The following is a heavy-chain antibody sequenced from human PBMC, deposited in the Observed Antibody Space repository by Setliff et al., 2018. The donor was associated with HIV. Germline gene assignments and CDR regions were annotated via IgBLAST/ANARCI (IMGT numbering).Heavy chain of an antibody. CDR2: ISGYNGNT. Sequence: ASVKVSCKASNYTFISFGINWVRQAPGQGLEWVGWISGYNGNTNYAQNLQGRVTMTTDTSASTAYMELRSLRSDDTAVYYCARSGLYCSGGRCYSGAFDIWGQGTMVTVSS. J-gene: IGHJ3*02. D-gene: IGHD2-15*01. CDR1: NYTFISFG. CDR3: ARSGLYCSGGRCYSGAFDI. V-gene: IGHV1-18*01.